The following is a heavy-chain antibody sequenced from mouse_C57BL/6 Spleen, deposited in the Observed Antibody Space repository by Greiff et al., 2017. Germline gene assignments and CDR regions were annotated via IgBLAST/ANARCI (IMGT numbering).Heavy chain of an antibody. Sequence: VQLQQSGAELVRPGTSVKVSCKAYGYAFTNYLIEWVKQRPGQGLEWIGVINPGSGGTNYNEKFKGKATLTADKSSSTAYMQLSSLTSEDSAVYFCARGRNWDYAMDYWGQGTSVTVSS. CDR1: GYAFTNYL. CDR2: INPGSGGT. V-gene: IGHV1-54*01. D-gene: IGHD4-1*01. CDR3: ARGRNWDYAMDY. J-gene: IGHJ4*01.